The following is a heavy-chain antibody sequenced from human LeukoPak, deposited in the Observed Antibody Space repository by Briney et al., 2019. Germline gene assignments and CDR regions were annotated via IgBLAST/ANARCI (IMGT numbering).Heavy chain of an antibody. CDR2: INPNSGDT. J-gene: IGHJ4*02. CDR3: ATQRGSYLWGTDFDY. V-gene: IGHV1-2*02. CDR1: GYTFTGYY. D-gene: IGHD3-16*01. Sequence: GASVKASCKASGYTFTGYYMHWVRQAPGQGLKWMGWINPNSGDTKFAREFQGRVTMTRDTSISTAYMGLSRLRSDETAVYYCATQRGSYLWGTDFDYWGQGTLVTVSS.